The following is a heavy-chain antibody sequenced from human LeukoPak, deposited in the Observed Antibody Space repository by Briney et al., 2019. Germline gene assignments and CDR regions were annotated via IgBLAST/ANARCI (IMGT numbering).Heavy chain of an antibody. D-gene: IGHD3-10*01. J-gene: IGHJ3*02. CDR2: IYPGDSDT. V-gene: IGHV5-51*01. CDR1: GYSFTSYW. Sequence: GESLKISCKGSGYSFTSYWIGWVRQMPGKGLEWMGIIYPGDSDTRYSPSFQGQVTISADKSISTAYLQWSSLKASDTAMYYCARRDITMVRGVINNAFDIWGQGTMATVSS. CDR3: ARRDITMVRGVINNAFDI.